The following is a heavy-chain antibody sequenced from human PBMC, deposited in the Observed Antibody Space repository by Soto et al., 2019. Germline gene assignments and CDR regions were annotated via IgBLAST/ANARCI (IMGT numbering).Heavy chain of an antibody. CDR2: IIPIFGTA. V-gene: IGHV1-69*06. CDR1: GGTFSSYA. J-gene: IGHJ6*02. D-gene: IGHD2-21*02. CDR3: ARGKYGGNSYYYYCYGMDV. Sequence: QVQLVQSGAEVKKPGSSVKVSCKASGGTFSSYAISWVRQAPGQGLEWMGGIIPIFGTANYAQKFQGRVTITADKSTSTAYMELSSLRYEDTAVYYCARGKYGGNSYYYYCYGMDVWGQGTTVTVSS.